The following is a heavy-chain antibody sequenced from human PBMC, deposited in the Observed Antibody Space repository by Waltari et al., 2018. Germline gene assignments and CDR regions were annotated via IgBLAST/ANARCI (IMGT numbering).Heavy chain of an antibody. V-gene: IGHV4-38-2*01. D-gene: IGHD1-26*01. CDR1: GYSIRSGYY. J-gene: IGHJ1*01. Sequence: QVQLQESGPGLVKPSETLSLTCAVSGYSIRSGYYWGWTRQPPGKGLEWIGSIYHSGSTYYNPSLKSRVTISVDTSKNQFSLKLSSVTAADTAVYYCASQRWELEEVQHWGQGTLVTVSS. CDR2: IYHSGST. CDR3: ASQRWELEEVQH.